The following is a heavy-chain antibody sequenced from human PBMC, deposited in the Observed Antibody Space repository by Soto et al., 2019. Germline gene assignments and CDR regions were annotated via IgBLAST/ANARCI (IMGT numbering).Heavy chain of an antibody. CDR3: ARALPYYYDSSGYYAIGAFDI. Sequence: QVQLVESGGGVVQPGRSLRLSCVASGFTFSSYAMHWVRQAPGKGLEWVAVISYDGSNKYYADSVKGRFTISRDNSKNTLYLQMNSLRAEDTAVYYCARALPYYYDSSGYYAIGAFDIWGQGTMVTVSS. D-gene: IGHD3-22*01. V-gene: IGHV3-30-3*01. CDR2: ISYDGSNK. J-gene: IGHJ3*02. CDR1: GFTFSSYA.